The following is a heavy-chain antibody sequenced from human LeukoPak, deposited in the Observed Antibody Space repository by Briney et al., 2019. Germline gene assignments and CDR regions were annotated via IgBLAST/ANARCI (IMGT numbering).Heavy chain of an antibody. CDR3: ARESYSYGYGYYFDY. V-gene: IGHV4-59*01. Sequence: SETLSLTCPVSGGSISSYYWSWIRQPPGKGLKWIGYIYYSGSTNYNPSLKSRVTISVDTSKNQFSLKLSSVTAADTAVYYCARESYSYGYGYYFDYWGQGTLVTVSS. CDR2: IYYSGST. D-gene: IGHD5-18*01. CDR1: GGSISSYY. J-gene: IGHJ4*02.